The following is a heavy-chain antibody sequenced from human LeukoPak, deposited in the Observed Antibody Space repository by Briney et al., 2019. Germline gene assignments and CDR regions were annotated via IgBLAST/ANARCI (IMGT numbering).Heavy chain of an antibody. CDR1: GFTFSSDA. CDR2: ISSHGGTT. V-gene: IGHV3-64*01. CDR3: ARSSGYGYYFDY. J-gene: IGHJ4*02. D-gene: IGHD3-22*01. Sequence: GGSLRLSCAASGFTFSSDAMHWVRQAPGKGLEYVSAISSHGGTTHYGNSVKGRFTISRDNSKNTLYLQMGSLRAEDMAVYFCARSSGYGYYFDYWGQGTLVTVSS.